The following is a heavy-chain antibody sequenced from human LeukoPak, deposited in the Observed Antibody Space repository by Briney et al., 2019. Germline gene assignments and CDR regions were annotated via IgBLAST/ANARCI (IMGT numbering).Heavy chain of an antibody. J-gene: IGHJ4*02. V-gene: IGHV2-5*02. CDR1: GFSLSTSGVG. CDR3: AHRRRQLDPDPHFDY. D-gene: IGHD6-13*01. CDR2: IYWDDDK. Sequence: SGPTLVNPTQTLTLTCTFSGFSLSTSGVGVDWIRQPPGKALEWLALIYWDDDKRYSPSLKSRLTITKDTSKNQVVLTMTNMDPVDTATYYCAHRRRQLDPDPHFDYWGQGTLVTVSS.